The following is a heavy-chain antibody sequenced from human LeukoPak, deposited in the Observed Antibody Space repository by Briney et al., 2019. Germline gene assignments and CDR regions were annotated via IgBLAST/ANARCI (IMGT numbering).Heavy chain of an antibody. CDR2: IYYSGST. Sequence: LRLSCAASGFTFSDHYMDWVRQPPGKGLEWSGYIYYSGSTYYNPSLKSRVTISVDTSKNQFSLKLSSVTAADTAVYYCARENTMTSLVYWGQGTLVTVSS. CDR1: GFTFSDHY. CDR3: ARENTMTSLVY. D-gene: IGHD3-22*01. J-gene: IGHJ4*02. V-gene: IGHV4-30-4*08.